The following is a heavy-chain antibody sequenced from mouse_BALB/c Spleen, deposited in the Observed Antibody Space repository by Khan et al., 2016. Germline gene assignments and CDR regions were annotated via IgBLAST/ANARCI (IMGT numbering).Heavy chain of an antibody. CDR1: GFTFNTNA. CDR3: GRDMIPNGY. D-gene: IGHD2-4*01. Sequence: EVQLVETGGGLVQPKGSLKLSCAASGFTFNTNAMNWVRQAPGKGLEWVARIRSKSNNYATYYADSVNDRFTISRDDSQSMLYLQMDNVKIGDTAMYYCGRDMIPNGYWGEGTLVTVSA. V-gene: IGHV10S3*01. J-gene: IGHJ3*02. CDR2: IRSKSNNYAT.